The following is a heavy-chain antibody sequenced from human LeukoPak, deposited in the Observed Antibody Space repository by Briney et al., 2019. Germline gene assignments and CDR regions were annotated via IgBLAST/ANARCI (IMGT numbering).Heavy chain of an antibody. CDR1: GGSFGGYY. Sequence: SETLSLTCAVYGGSFGGYYWSWIRQPPGKGLEWIGEINHSGSTNYNPSLKSRVTISVDTSKNQFSLKLSSVTAADTAVYYCARGRTKYSSGPLLHWGQGTLVTVSS. CDR3: ARGRTKYSSGPLLH. J-gene: IGHJ4*02. CDR2: INHSGST. V-gene: IGHV4-34*01. D-gene: IGHD6-19*01.